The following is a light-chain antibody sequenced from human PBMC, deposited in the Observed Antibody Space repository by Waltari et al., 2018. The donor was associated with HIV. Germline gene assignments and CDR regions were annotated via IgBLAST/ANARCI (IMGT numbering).Light chain of an antibody. V-gene: IGKV2-28*01. Sequence: DIVLSPPLLSLTVSLGEPASISCTSSQSLLQSNGYNYLDWYLQKPGQSPQLLIYFGSRRASGVPDRFSGSVSGTDFTLKISRVAAEDVGIYYCMQSLQTPYTFGRGTKLEIK. J-gene: IGKJ2*01. CDR2: FGS. CDR1: QSLLQSNGYNY. CDR3: MQSLQTPYT.